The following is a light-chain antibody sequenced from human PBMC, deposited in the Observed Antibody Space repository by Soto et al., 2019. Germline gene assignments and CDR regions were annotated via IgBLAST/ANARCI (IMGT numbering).Light chain of an antibody. Sequence: DIQMTQSPSSPSASVGDRVTISCLSSQNINNYVNWYQHKPGKAPNLLIYATSSLQTGVPSRFSGSGSGTDFTLTISSLQPEDFATYYCQQSYNIPITFGGGTKVDIK. J-gene: IGKJ4*01. CDR1: QNINNY. V-gene: IGKV1-39*01. CDR3: QQSYNIPIT. CDR2: ATS.